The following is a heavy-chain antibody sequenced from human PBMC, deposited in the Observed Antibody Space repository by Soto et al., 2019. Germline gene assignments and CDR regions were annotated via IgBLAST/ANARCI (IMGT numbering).Heavy chain of an antibody. CDR2: INHSGNT. D-gene: IGHD6-13*01. CDR3: AREGYSSSWYLAGAFDL. J-gene: IGHJ3*01. CDR1: GGSFSGYY. Sequence: PSETLFLTCAVYGGSFSGYYWSWIRQPPGKGLEWIGEINHSGNTNYNPSLKSRVTISVDTSKNQFSLKLSSVTAADTAVYYCAREGYSSSWYLAGAFDLWGQGTMVTVSS. V-gene: IGHV4-34*01.